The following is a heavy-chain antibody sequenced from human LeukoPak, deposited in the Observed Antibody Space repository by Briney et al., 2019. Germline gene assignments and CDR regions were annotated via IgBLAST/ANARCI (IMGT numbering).Heavy chain of an antibody. J-gene: IGHJ4*02. CDR2: ISGSDVST. D-gene: IGHD1-7*01. Sequence: GGSLRLSCAASGFRFSSYAMSWVRQAPGKGLEWVSAISGSDVSTYYADSVKGRFTVSRDNSKNTLYLQMSSLRAEDTAVYYCAKDERNWNYNLASQTYDWGQGTLVTVSS. CDR3: AKDERNWNYNLASQTYD. CDR1: GFRFSSYA. V-gene: IGHV3-23*01.